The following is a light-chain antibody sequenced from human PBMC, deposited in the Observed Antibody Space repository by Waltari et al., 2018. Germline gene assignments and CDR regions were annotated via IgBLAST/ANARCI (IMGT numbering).Light chain of an antibody. CDR1: QSISIW. CDR3: QHYHNYPVA. Sequence: EIQLTQSPSTLSASVGVRVSSTCRASQSISIWFAYYQQRAGTSPKLLLSKASSLECGVPSRFSGSGSEKEVTHTITTFHPDDFSTYGGQHYHNYPVAFNQGTKLEIK. V-gene: IGKV1-5*03. CDR2: KAS. J-gene: IGKJ2*01.